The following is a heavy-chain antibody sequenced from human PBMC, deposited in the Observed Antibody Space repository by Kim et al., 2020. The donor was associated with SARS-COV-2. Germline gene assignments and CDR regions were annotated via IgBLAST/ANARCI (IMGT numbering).Heavy chain of an antibody. CDR3: ARGFYDSSGYAFDI. D-gene: IGHD3-22*01. CDR2: IYHSGNT. V-gene: IGHV4-4*02. Sequence: SETLSLTCVVSGGSIINSNWWSWVRQPHGKGLEWIGEIYHSGNTNYNPSLKSRLTISVDKSKNHFSLNLTSVTAADTAIYYCARGFYDSSGYAFDIWGQGTLVTVSS. J-gene: IGHJ3*02. CDR1: GGSIINSNW.